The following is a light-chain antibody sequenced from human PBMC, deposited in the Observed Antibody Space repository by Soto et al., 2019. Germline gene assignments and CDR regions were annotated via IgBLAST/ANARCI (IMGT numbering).Light chain of an antibody. CDR3: QQCNNSTPIT. CDR1: QGVGNC. J-gene: IGKJ5*01. Sequence: EMVLPQSPVTLSLSPGERATLSCTATQGVGNCLAWYQQRPGQAPRLLINDVSRRAPGIPTRFSGSGSGPDFTVTISSLEPEDFGVYYWQQCNNSTPITFGEGTGLETK. V-gene: IGKV3-11*01. CDR2: DVS.